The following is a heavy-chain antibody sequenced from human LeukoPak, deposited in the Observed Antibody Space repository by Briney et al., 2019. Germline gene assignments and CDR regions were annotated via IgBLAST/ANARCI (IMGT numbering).Heavy chain of an antibody. CDR2: IIPIFGTA. Sequence: ASVKVSCKASGGTFSSYAISWVRQAPGQGLEWMGGIIPIFGTANYAQKFQGRVTITADESTSTAYMELSSLRSEDTAVYYCARDDGYCSSTSCYTIFYWGQGTLVTVSS. V-gene: IGHV1-69*13. J-gene: IGHJ4*02. D-gene: IGHD2-2*02. CDR1: GGTFSSYA. CDR3: ARDDGYCSSTSCYTIFY.